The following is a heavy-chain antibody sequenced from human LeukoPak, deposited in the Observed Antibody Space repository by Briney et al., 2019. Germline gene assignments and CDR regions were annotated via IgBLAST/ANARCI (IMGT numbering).Heavy chain of an antibody. CDR3: AGSDTTGYTPREWDYWYFDL. J-gene: IGHJ2*01. Sequence: RSGGSLRLSCAASTFTFSSYSMNWVRQAPGKGLESVSSISSGSSFIYYADSVKGRFTISRDNAKNSLYLQMNSLRAEDTAVYYCAGSDTTGYTPREWDYWYFDLWGRGTLVTVSS. V-gene: IGHV3-21*01. CDR2: ISSGSSFI. D-gene: IGHD1-1*01. CDR1: TFTFSSYS.